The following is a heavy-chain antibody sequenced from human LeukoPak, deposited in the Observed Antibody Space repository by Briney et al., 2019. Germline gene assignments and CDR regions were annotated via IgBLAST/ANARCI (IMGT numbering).Heavy chain of an antibody. CDR2: IIPILGIA. D-gene: IGHD3-3*01. J-gene: IGHJ4*02. V-gene: IGHV1-69*04. Sequence: ASVKVSCKASGGTFSSYAISWVRQAPGQGLEWMGRIIPILGIANYAQKFQGRVTITADKSTSTAYMELSSLRSEDTAVYYCARQAESVLYDFWSGYEDWGQGTLVTVSS. CDR1: GGTFSSYA. CDR3: ARQAESVLYDFWSGYED.